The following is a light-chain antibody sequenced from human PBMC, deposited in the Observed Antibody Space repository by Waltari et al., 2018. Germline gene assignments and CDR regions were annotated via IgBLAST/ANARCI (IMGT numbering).Light chain of an antibody. Sequence: QSALTQPVSVSGSPGQSITISCAGTSSDIGGYMYVSWYQQHPGKAPKLIIYDVTKRPSGVSNRFSGSKSGNTASLTISGLQAEDEGDYYCCSYAGTNTHVLFGGGTELTVL. CDR1: SSDIGGYMY. CDR3: CSYAGTNTHVL. V-gene: IGLV2-23*02. CDR2: DVT. J-gene: IGLJ2*01.